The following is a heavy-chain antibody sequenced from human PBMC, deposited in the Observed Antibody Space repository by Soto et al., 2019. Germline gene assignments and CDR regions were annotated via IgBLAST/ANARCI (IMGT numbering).Heavy chain of an antibody. Sequence: RGSLRLSCAASGFTFSSYAMSWVRQAPGKGLEWVSAISNNGGNTYYAKSVKGRFTISRDNSENTLYLQVGSLRAEDMALYYCARRGYGSRWPNVYMDVWGKGTTVTVSS. CDR1: GFTFSSYA. D-gene: IGHD6-13*01. CDR3: ARRGYGSRWPNVYMDV. CDR2: ISNNGGNT. J-gene: IGHJ6*03. V-gene: IGHV3-64*01.